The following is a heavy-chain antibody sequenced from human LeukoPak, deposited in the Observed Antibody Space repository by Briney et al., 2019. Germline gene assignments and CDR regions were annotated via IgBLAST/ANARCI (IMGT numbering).Heavy chain of an antibody. Sequence: ASVKVSCEASGYTFTSYGISWVRQAPGQGLEWMGWISAYNGNTNYAQKLQGRVTMTTDTSTSTAYMELRSLRSDDTAVYYCARVKYGDYGNNWFDPWGQGTLVTVSS. CDR2: ISAYNGNT. D-gene: IGHD4-17*01. CDR3: ARVKYGDYGNNWFDP. V-gene: IGHV1-18*01. J-gene: IGHJ5*02. CDR1: GYTFTSYG.